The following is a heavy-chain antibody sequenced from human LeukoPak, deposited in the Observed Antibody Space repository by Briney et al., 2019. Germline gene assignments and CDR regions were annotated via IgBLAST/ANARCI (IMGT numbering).Heavy chain of an antibody. D-gene: IGHD2-15*01. CDR2: IILIFGTA. CDR1: GGTFSSYA. Sequence: GASVKVSCKASGGTFSSYAISWVRQAPGQGLEWMGGIILIFGTANYAQKFQGRVTITADESTSTAYMELSSLRSEDTDVYYCARGTHYPVLDAFDIWGQGTMVTVSS. CDR3: ARGTHYPVLDAFDI. V-gene: IGHV1-69*13. J-gene: IGHJ3*02.